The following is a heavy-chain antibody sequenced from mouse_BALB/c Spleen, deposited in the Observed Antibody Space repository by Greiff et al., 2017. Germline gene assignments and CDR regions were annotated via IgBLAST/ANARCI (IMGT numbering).Heavy chain of an antibody. V-gene: IGHV1-7*01. CDR2: INPSTGYT. CDR3: ARSGYYGSSYLHFDY. D-gene: IGHD1-1*01. Sequence: QVQLKESGAELAKPGASVKMSCKASGYTFTSYWMHWVKQRPGQGLEWIGYINPSTGYTEYNQKFKDKATLTADKSSSTAYMQLSSLTSEDSAVYYCARSGYYGSSYLHFDYWGQGTTLTVSS. J-gene: IGHJ2*01. CDR1: GYTFTSYW.